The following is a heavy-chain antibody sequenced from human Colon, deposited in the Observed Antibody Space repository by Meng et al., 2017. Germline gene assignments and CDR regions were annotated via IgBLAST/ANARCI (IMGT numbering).Heavy chain of an antibody. CDR3: ARGGRDGHLDY. Sequence: QVSRGEAGGGVDKPGRPLRLACAASGFTLSTEAMHWVRQAPGKGLQWLTVISYDGSNKYYADPGKGRFTISRDNSKNTFYLQMNSLRADDTAVYYCARGGRDGHLDYWGQGTLVTVSS. D-gene: IGHD5-24*01. CDR2: ISYDGSNK. J-gene: IGHJ4*02. CDR1: GFTLSTEA. V-gene: IGHV3-30*04.